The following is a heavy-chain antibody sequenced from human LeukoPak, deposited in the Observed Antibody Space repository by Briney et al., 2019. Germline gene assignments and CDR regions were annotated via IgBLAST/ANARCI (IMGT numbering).Heavy chain of an antibody. CDR2: ISGSGGST. CDR3: AKRVIAVAGNWFDP. Sequence: EGSLRLSCAASGFTFSSYAMSWVRQAPGRGLEWVSAISGSGGSTYYADSVKGRFTISRDNSKNTLYLQMNSLRAEDTAVYYCAKRVIAVAGNWFDPWGQGTLVTVSS. J-gene: IGHJ5*02. V-gene: IGHV3-23*01. D-gene: IGHD6-19*01. CDR1: GFTFSSYA.